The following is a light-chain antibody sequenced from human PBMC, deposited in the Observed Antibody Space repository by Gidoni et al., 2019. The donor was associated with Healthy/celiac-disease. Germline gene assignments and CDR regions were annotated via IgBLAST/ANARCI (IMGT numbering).Light chain of an antibody. CDR1: SSNIGSNT. Sequence: QSVLTQPPSASGTPGQRVTISCSGSSSNIGSNTVNWYQQLPGTAPKLLIYSNNQQPSGVPDRFSGSKSGTSASLAISGLQSEDEADYYCAAWDDSLNARGVVFGGGTKLTVL. CDR2: SNN. V-gene: IGLV1-44*01. CDR3: AAWDDSLNARGVV. J-gene: IGLJ2*01.